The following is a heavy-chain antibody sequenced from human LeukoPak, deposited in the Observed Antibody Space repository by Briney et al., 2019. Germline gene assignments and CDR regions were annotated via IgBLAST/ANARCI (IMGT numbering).Heavy chain of an antibody. J-gene: IGHJ6*02. CDR1: GFSLSNYW. V-gene: IGHV3-74*03. CDR3: ARDRYYALDV. D-gene: IGHD2-2*01. Sequence: GGSLRLSCEASGFSLSNYWMHWVRQAPGKGLVWVSRINGDGSTTYADSVKGRFTISRDNAKNTLYLQMHSLRAEDTAVYYCARDRYYALDVWGQGTTVTVSS. CDR2: INGDGST.